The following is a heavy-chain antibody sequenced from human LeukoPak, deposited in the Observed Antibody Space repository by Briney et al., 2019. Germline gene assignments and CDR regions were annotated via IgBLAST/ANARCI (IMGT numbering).Heavy chain of an antibody. J-gene: IGHJ4*02. CDR3: ARENYSLDY. CDR2: ITHSGST. D-gene: IGHD2-15*01. CDR1: GGSISPYY. Sequence: SETLSLTCTVSGGSISPYYWGWIRQPPGKGLEWIAYITHSGSTVYNPSLKSRATISLDTSKKQFSLKLSSVTTADTALYYCARENYSLDYWGQGTLVTVSS. V-gene: IGHV4-59*01.